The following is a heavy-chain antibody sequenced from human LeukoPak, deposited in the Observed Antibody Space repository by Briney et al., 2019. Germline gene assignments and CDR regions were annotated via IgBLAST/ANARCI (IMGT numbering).Heavy chain of an antibody. V-gene: IGHV1-18*01. J-gene: IGHJ3*02. CDR1: GYTFTSYG. CDR3: ARGRIYYYGGHDGAFDI. CDR2: ISAYNGNT. Sequence: ASVKVSCKASGYTFTSYGISWVRQAPGQGLEWMGWISAYNGNTNYAQKLQGRVTMTTDTSTSTAYMELRSLRSDDTAVYYCARGRIYYYGGHDGAFDIWGQGTMVTVSS. D-gene: IGHD3-10*01.